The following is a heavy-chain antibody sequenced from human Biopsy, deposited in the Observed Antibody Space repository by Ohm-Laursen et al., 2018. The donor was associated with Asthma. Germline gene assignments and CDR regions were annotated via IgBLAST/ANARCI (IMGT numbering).Heavy chain of an antibody. J-gene: IGHJ6*02. CDR1: GYTFISYA. V-gene: IGHV1-3*01. Sequence: ASVKVSCNASGYTFISYAIHWVRQAPGQRLEWMGWINAGNGNTKYSQKFQGRVTITRDTSASTAYMLLSSLRSEDTAVYFCARGIYDMDVRGQGTTVTVSS. CDR2: INAGNGNT. CDR3: ARGIYDMDV.